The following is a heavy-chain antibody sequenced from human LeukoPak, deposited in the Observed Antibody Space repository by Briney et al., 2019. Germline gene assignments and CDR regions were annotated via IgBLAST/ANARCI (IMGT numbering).Heavy chain of an antibody. CDR2: IYYSGSGST. CDR1: GGTISSYY. V-gene: IGHV4-59*01. Sequence: SETLSLTCTVSGGTISSYYWSWIRQPPGKGLEWIGYIYYSGSGSTNYNPSLKSRVTISVDTSKNQFSLKLSSVTAAGTAVYYCARGEYSGSDWGQGTLVTVSS. D-gene: IGHD1-1*01. J-gene: IGHJ4*02. CDR3: ARGEYSGSD.